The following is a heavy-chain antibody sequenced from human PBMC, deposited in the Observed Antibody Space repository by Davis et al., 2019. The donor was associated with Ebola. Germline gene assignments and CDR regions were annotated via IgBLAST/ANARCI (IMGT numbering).Heavy chain of an antibody. CDR3: AKDPPPTETYYYYYMDV. CDR2: ISSSSSYI. V-gene: IGHV3-21*04. CDR1: GFTFSSYS. J-gene: IGHJ6*03. D-gene: IGHD4-17*01. Sequence: GGSLRLSCAASGFTFSSYSMNWVRQAPGKGLEWVSSISSSSSYIYYADSVKGRFTISRDNAKNSLYLQMNSLRAEDTVIYYCAKDPPPTETYYYYYMDVWGKGTTVTVSS.